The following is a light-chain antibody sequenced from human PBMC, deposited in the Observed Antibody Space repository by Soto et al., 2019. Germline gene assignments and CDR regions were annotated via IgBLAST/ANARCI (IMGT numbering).Light chain of an antibody. V-gene: IGLV2-23*01. CDR3: CSSASNRRL. J-gene: IGLJ2*01. Sequence: QSAPTQPASVSGSPGQSVTISCTGTSTDVGRYDLVSWFQQHPGKAPKLMIYEGYKRPSGVSNRFFGSKSGNTASLTISGLQADDEAVYYCCSSASNRRLFGGGTKVTVL. CDR2: EGY. CDR1: STDVGRYDL.